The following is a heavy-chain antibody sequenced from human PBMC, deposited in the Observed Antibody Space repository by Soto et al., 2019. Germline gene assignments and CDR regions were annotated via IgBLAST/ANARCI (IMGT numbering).Heavy chain of an antibody. CDR3: AKQRTTVTTSFDY. D-gene: IGHD4-17*01. J-gene: IGHJ4*02. CDR1: GFTFGAHP. Sequence: EVQLLESGGGLVQPGGSLTVSCAASGFTFGAHPMSWVRLAPGKGLEWVSTISGYGGSTYYPDSLKGRFIISSDNTKNNLYLQINTLRAEDTAIYFCAKQRTTVTTSFDYGVQGTLVTVSS. CDR2: ISGYGGST. V-gene: IGHV3-23*01.